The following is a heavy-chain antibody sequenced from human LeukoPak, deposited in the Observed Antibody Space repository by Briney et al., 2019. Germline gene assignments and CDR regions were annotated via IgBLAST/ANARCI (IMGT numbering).Heavy chain of an antibody. D-gene: IGHD3-16*02. CDR1: GGTFSSYA. V-gene: IGHV1-18*01. J-gene: IGHJ4*02. Sequence: GSSVKVSCKASGGTFSSYAISWVRQAPGQGLEWMGWISAYNGNTNYAQKLQGRVTMTTDTSTSTAYMELRSLRSDDTAVYYCARVEYDYVWGSYRPSGFDYWGQGTLVTVSS. CDR3: ARVEYDYVWGSYRPSGFDY. CDR2: ISAYNGNT.